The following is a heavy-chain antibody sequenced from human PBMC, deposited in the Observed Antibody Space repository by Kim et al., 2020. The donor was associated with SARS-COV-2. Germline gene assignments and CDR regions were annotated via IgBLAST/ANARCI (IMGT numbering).Heavy chain of an antibody. Sequence: SETLSLTCTVSGGSISSGGYYWSWIRQHPGKGLEWIGYIYYSGSTYYNPSLKSRVTISVDTSKNQFSLKLSSVTAADTAVYYCARGGSHIVVVTAITFVPSGDGMDVWGQGTTVTVSS. CDR3: ARGGSHIVVVTAITFVPSGDGMDV. CDR2: IYYSGST. V-gene: IGHV4-31*03. CDR1: GGSISSGGYY. D-gene: IGHD2-21*02. J-gene: IGHJ6*02.